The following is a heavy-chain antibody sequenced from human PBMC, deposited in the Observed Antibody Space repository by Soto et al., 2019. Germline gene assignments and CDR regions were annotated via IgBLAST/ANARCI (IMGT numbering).Heavy chain of an antibody. D-gene: IGHD7-27*01. J-gene: IGHJ4*02. CDR1: GFSFSISP. V-gene: IGHV3-30-3*01. CDR2: ISYDGTNK. Sequence: LRLSCAASGFSFSISPMHWVRQAPDKGPEWVALISYDGTNKFYADSVKGRFTISRDNSKSTLYLQVDSLRPEDAAVYYCARDPKTSGGQHWAFNYFDSWGQGTLVTVSS. CDR3: ARDPKTSGGQHWAFNYFDS.